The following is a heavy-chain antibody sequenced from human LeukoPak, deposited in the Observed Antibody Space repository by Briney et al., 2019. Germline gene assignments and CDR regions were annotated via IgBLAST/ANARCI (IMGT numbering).Heavy chain of an antibody. J-gene: IGHJ6*03. V-gene: IGHV4-34*01. CDR3: ASTPSRHSGYRYYYYMDV. Sequence: SETLSLTCAVYGGSFSGYYWSWIRQPPGKGLEWIGEINHSGSTNYNPSLKSRVTISVDTSKNQFSLKLSSVTAADTAVYYCASTPSRHSGYRYYYYMDVWGKGTTVTVSS. CDR1: GGSFSGYY. CDR2: INHSGST. D-gene: IGHD6-25*01.